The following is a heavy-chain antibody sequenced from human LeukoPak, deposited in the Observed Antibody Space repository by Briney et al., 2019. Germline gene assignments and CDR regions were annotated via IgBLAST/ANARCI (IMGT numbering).Heavy chain of an antibody. CDR3: APTAEAYASWWKV. D-gene: IGHD2-15*01. CDR2: INPDSGFT. J-gene: IGHJ4*02. CDR1: GYRFTDDY. V-gene: IGHV1-2*02. Sequence: ASVKVSCKASGYRFTDDYMHWVRQAPGQGLEFMGWINPDSGFTNYAQKFKGRVTMTRDTSISTTYLEVRSLTSDDTAVYYCAPTAEAYASWWKVWGQGTLVTVSS.